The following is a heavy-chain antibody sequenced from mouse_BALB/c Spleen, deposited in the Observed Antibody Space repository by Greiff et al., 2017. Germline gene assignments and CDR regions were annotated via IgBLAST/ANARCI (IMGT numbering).Heavy chain of an antibody. CDR1: GYTFTDYN. Sequence: VQLQESGPELVKPGASVKIPCKASGYTFTDYNMDWVKQSHGKSLEWIGDINPNNGGTIYNQKFKGKATLTVDKSSSTAYMELRSLTSEDTAVYYCARVLFITTAPYYFDYWGQGTTLTVSS. V-gene: IGHV1-18*01. CDR3: ARVLFITTAPYYFDY. D-gene: IGHD1-2*01. J-gene: IGHJ2*01. CDR2: INPNNGGT.